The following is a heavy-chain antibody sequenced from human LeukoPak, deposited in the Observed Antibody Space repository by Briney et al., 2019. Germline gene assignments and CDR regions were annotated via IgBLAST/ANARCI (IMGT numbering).Heavy chain of an antibody. V-gene: IGHV3-21*01. CDR2: IDYDSSHI. J-gene: IGHJ4*02. CDR3: ARDPLRYLRVGHYDY. D-gene: IGHD3-9*01. Sequence: GGSLRLSCAASGFTFSTSAMNWVRQVPGKGLEWVSSIDYDSSHIYYAASVRGRFTISRDNARNSVYLQMSSLRVEDTAVYYCARDPLRYLRVGHYDYWGQGTLVAVSS. CDR1: GFTFSTSA.